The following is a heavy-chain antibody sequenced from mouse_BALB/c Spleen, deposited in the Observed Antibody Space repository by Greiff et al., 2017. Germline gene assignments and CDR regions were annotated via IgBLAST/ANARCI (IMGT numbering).Heavy chain of an antibody. CDR1: GFTFSSFG. J-gene: IGHJ4*01. Sequence: EVHLVESGGGLVQPGGSRKLSCAASGFTFSSFGMHWVRQAPEKGLEWVAYISSGSSSIYYADTVKGRFTISRDNPKNTLFLQMTSLRSEDTAMYYCARLIAIEDYAMDYWGKGTAVTVSS. CDR3: ARLIAIEDYAMDY. D-gene: IGHD2-4*01. CDR2: ISSGSSSI. V-gene: IGHV5-17*02.